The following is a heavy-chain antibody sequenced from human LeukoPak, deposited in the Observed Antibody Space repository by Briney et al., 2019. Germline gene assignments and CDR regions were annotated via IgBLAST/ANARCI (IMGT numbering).Heavy chain of an antibody. J-gene: IGHJ4*02. D-gene: IGHD1-26*01. V-gene: IGHV4-59*01. CDR1: IGSLSRYY. Sequence: PSETLSLTCTVSIGSLSRYYGSWIRQPPGKGLEWIGYIYYSGSTNYNPSLKSRVTISVDTSKNQFSLKLSSVTAADTAVYYCARGSYSGSYYYFDYWGQGTLVTVSS. CDR2: IYYSGST. CDR3: ARGSYSGSYYYFDY.